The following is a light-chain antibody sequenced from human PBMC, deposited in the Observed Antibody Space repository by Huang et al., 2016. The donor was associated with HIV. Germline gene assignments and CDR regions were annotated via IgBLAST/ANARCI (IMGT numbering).Light chain of an antibody. CDR2: YAS. CDR3: HQSSSLPFT. Sequence: EIVLTQSPDFQYVTPKEKVTITCRASQTIGSSLHWYQQKPGQSPKLLMRYASQSILGVPARFSGSGSGTDFTLTINSLEAEDGAAYYCHQSSSLPFTFGGGTKVEIK. J-gene: IGKJ4*01. CDR1: QTIGSS. V-gene: IGKV6D-21*02.